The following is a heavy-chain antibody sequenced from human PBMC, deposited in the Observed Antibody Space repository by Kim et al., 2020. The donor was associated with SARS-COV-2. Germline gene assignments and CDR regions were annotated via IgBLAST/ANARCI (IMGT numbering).Heavy chain of an antibody. D-gene: IGHD1-1*01. Sequence: GGSLRLSCVASGFTFSTYGMHWIRQAPGKGLEWVTFIIYDGSHQYYEDSVKGRFTISRDNSKNTLYLQMNSLRAEDTAVYFCVRDGSINTWNFDYWGRGTLVTVSS. CDR3: VRDGSINTWNFDY. V-gene: IGHV3-33*05. CDR1: GFTFSTYG. CDR2: IIYDGSHQ. J-gene: IGHJ4*02.